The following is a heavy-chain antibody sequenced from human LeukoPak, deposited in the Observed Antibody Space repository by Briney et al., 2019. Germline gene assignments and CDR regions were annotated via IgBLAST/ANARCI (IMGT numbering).Heavy chain of an antibody. CDR2: IYTSGTT. CDR1: GGSISSYS. CDR3: ARKRKGAYDFDY. Sequence: SETLSLTCTVSGGSISSYSWSWIRQPGGKGLEWIGHIYTSGTTNYNPSLKSRVAMSVDTSNNQFSLKLSTVTAADTAVYYCARKRKGAYDFDYWGQGTLVTVSS. V-gene: IGHV4-4*07. D-gene: IGHD3-16*01. J-gene: IGHJ4*02.